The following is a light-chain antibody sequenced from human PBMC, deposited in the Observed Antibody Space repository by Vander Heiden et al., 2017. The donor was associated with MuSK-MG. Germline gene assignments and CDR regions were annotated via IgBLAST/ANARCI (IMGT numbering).Light chain of an antibody. CDR3: QQRFNGHPGHT. CDR1: QSVSSY. CDR2: DAS. J-gene: IGKJ4*01. Sequence: EIVLTQSPATLSLSPGERATLSCRASQSVSSYLAWYQQKPGQAPRLLIYDASNRATGIKARFSGSGYATDFTLTISSLEPDDFAVNYCQQRFNGHPGHTFGGGTKVEIK. V-gene: IGKV3-11*01.